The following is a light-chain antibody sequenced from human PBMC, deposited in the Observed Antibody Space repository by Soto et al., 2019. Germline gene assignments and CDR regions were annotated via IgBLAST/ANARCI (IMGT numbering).Light chain of an antibody. V-gene: IGKV3-11*01. CDR3: QQRSNWPPLT. J-gene: IGKJ4*01. CDR1: QSVSSY. CDR2: DAS. Sequence: EIVLSQSPATLSSSPGERATLSCSASQSVSSYLAWYQQNPGQAPRLLISDASNRATGIPARFSGSGSGTDFTLTISSLEPEDFAVYYCQQRSNWPPLTFGGGTKVDIK.